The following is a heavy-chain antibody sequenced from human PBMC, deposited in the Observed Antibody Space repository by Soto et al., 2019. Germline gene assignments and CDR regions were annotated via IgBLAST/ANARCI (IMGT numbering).Heavy chain of an antibody. D-gene: IGHD2-2*01. J-gene: IGHJ6*03. Sequence: EVVLVESGGGLVQPGRSLRLSCAASGFNFDEYAMHWVRQGPGKGLEWVSGISWNRGTIVYADSVKGRFTISRDNAKNFLYLEMSSLGAEDTSLYYCAKGYCSSAKCYTYSYMDVWCKGNTVTVSS. CDR2: ISWNRGTI. V-gene: IGHV3-9*01. CDR1: GFNFDEYA. CDR3: AKGYCSSAKCYTYSYMDV.